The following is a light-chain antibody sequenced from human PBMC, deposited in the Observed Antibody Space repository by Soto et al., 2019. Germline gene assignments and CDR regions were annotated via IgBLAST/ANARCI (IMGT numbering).Light chain of an antibody. CDR1: SSDVGAYNY. Sequence: QSVLTQPRSVSGSPGQTLTISCTGTSSDVGAYNYVSWYQQRPGKAPQFIIYDVTKRPSGVPDRFSGSKSGNTASLTISGLQADDEADYFCCAYAGSYTDVFGTGTKLTVL. CDR2: DVT. V-gene: IGLV2-11*01. CDR3: CAYAGSYTDV. J-gene: IGLJ1*01.